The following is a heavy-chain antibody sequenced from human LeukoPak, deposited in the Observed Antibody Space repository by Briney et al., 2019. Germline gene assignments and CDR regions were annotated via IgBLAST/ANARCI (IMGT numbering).Heavy chain of an antibody. D-gene: IGHD1-26*01. J-gene: IGHJ4*02. CDR3: AKDDASGSYSHY. V-gene: IGHV3-23*01. CDR1: GFTFGSYA. Sequence: PGGSLRLSCAASGFTFGSYAMTWVRRSPGKGLEWVSTIGASGGGDTYYADSVKGRFTISRDNSKNTLYLQMKSLGAEDTAVYYCAKDDASGSYSHYWGQGTLVSVSS. CDR2: IGASGGGDT.